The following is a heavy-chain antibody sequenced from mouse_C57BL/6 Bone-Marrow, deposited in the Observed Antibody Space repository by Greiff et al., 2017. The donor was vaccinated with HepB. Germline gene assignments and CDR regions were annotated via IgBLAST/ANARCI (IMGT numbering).Heavy chain of an antibody. CDR2: IYPGSGST. CDR3: ARERIYYCGSSPFAMDY. J-gene: IGHJ4*01. CDR1: GYTFTSYW. Sequence: QVQLQQPGAELVKPGASVKMSCKASGYTFTSYWITWVKQRPGQGLQWIGDIYPGSGSTNYNEKFKSKATLTVDTSSSTAYMQLSSLTSEDSAVYYCARERIYYCGSSPFAMDYWGQGTSVTVSS. V-gene: IGHV1-55*01. D-gene: IGHD1-1*01.